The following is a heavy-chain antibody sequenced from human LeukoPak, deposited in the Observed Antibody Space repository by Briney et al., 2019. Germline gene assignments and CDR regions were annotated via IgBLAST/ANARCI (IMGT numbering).Heavy chain of an antibody. D-gene: IGHD3-10*01. J-gene: IGHJ5*02. CDR2: IYTSGST. V-gene: IGHV4-4*07. CDR3: AREGLGTVLGGLLIRFDP. Sequence: PSETLSLTCTVSGGSISSYYWSWIRQPAGKGLEWIGRIYTSGSTNYNPSLKSRVTMSVDTSKNQFSLKLSSVTAADTAVYYCAREGLGTVLGGLLIRFDPWGQGTLVTVSS. CDR1: GGSISSYY.